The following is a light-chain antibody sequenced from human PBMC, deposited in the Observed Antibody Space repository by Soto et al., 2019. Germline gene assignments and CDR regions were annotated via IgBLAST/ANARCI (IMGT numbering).Light chain of an antibody. V-gene: IGKV3-20*01. CDR1: QSVTSSY. CDR3: QQYGNSPLT. CDR2: GAS. Sequence: EIVLTQSPGTLSLSPGERATLSCRASQSVTSSYLAWYQQKPGQAPRLLIYGASSRATGIPDRFSGSGSGTDFTLTISRLEPEDFAVYYCQQYGNSPLTFGGGTKVGIK. J-gene: IGKJ4*01.